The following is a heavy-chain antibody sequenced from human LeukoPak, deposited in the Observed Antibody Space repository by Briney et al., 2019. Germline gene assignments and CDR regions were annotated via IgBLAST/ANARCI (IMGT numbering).Heavy chain of an antibody. Sequence: GGSLRLSCAASGFTFSSYGMHWVRQAPGKGLEWVAVIWYDGSNKYYADSVKGRFTISRDNSKNTLYLQMNSLRAEDTAVYYCARDLYSGYYYYYGMDVWGKGTTVTVSS. CDR1: GFTFSSYG. V-gene: IGHV3-33*01. J-gene: IGHJ6*04. CDR2: IWYDGSNK. CDR3: ARDLYSGYYYYYGMDV. D-gene: IGHD1-26*01.